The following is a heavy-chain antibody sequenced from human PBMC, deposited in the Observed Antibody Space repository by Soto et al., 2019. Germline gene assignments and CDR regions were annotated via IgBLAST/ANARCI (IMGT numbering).Heavy chain of an antibody. CDR2: ISAYNGNT. J-gene: IGHJ4*02. D-gene: IGHD4-17*01. CDR1: TFTSYG. CDR3: ARGTTVETGSY. Sequence: TFTSYGISWVRQAPGQGLEWMRWISAYNGNTNYAQKFQGRVTMTTDTSTSTAYMELRSLRSDDTAVYYCARGTTVETGSYWGQGTLVTVSS. V-gene: IGHV1-18*01.